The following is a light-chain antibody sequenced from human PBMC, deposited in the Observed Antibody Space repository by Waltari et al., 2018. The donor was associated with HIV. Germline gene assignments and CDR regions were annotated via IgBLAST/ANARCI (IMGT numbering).Light chain of an antibody. V-gene: IGLV2-8*01. CDR1: SSDVGSYTY. CDR3: SSYAGDNNLL. CDR2: EVS. J-gene: IGLJ3*02. Sequence: QSALTQPHSASGSPGQSVTISCTGTSSDVGSYTYVSWYQQYPGKAPNLIIYEVSKRPSGVPDRFSGSKSGNTASLTVSGLQAEDGADYYCSSYAGDNNLLFGGGTKLTVL.